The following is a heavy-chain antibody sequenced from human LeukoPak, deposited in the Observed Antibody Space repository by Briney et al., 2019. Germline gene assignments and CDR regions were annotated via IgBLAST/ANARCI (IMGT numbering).Heavy chain of an antibody. CDR1: GYSFTSYW. Sequence: HGESLKISCKGSGYSFTSYWIGWVRQMPGKGLEWMGIIYPGDSDTRYSPSFQGQVTISADKSISTAYLQWSSLKASDTAMYYCARLGYDYAWGTPYYYYGMDVWGQGTTVTVSS. J-gene: IGHJ6*02. V-gene: IGHV5-51*01. D-gene: IGHD3-16*01. CDR3: ARLGYDYAWGTPYYYYGMDV. CDR2: IYPGDSDT.